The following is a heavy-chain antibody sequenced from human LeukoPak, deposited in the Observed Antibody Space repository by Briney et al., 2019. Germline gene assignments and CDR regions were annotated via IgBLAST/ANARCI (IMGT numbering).Heavy chain of an antibody. V-gene: IGHV4-39*02. CDR1: GGSISSSSAY. Sequence: PSETLSLTCTVSGGSISSSSAYWGWIRQPPGKGLEWIGSIYYSKNTHYNPSLKSRVTISADTSKNQFSLTLGSVTAADTAVYYCARGRTEWLLLSPAVWGQGTTVTVSS. J-gene: IGHJ6*02. CDR3: ARGRTEWLLLSPAV. CDR2: IYYSKNT. D-gene: IGHD3-22*01.